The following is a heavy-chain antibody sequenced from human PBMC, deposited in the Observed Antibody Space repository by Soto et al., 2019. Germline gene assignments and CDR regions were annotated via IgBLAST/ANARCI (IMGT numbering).Heavy chain of an antibody. Sequence: QVQLQESGPGLVKPSGTLSLTCAVSGGSISSSNWWSWVRQPPGKGLEWIGEIYHSGSTNYNPSLKSRVTISVDKSKNQFSLKLSSVTAADTAVYYCARDPSPHSSGWKGINWFDPWGQGTLVTVSS. CDR2: IYHSGST. CDR1: GGSISSSNW. CDR3: ARDPSPHSSGWKGINWFDP. D-gene: IGHD6-19*01. J-gene: IGHJ5*02. V-gene: IGHV4-4*02.